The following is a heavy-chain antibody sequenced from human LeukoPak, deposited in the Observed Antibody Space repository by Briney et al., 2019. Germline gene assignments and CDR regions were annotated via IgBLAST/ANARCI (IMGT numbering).Heavy chain of an antibody. CDR2: ISSSSSTI. D-gene: IGHD6-13*01. J-gene: IGHJ4*02. CDR1: GFTFSNYD. V-gene: IGHV3-48*04. Sequence: GGSLRLSCAASGFTFSNYDMNWVRQAPGKGLEWVSYISSSSSTIYYADSVKGRFTISRDNAKNSLYLQMNSLRAEDTAVYYCARATIEAALSYWGQGTLVTVSS. CDR3: ARATIEAALSY.